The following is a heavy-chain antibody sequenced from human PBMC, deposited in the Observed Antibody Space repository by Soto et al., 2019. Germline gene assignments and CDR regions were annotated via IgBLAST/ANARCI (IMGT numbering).Heavy chain of an antibody. Sequence: ASVKVSCKVSGYTLTELSMHWVRQAPGKGLEWMGGFDPEDGETIYAQKFQGRVTMTEDTSTDTAYMELSSLRSEDTAVYYCATDRRVGDYYDSSGYRHFDYWGQGTLVTVSS. J-gene: IGHJ4*02. V-gene: IGHV1-24*01. CDR3: ATDRRVGDYYDSSGYRHFDY. CDR2: FDPEDGET. D-gene: IGHD3-22*01. CDR1: GYTLTELS.